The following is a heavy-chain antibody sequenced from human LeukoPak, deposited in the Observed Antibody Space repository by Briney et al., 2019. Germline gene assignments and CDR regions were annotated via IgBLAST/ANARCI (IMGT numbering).Heavy chain of an antibody. CDR1: GFTFSSYA. CDR3: AKDSLRYYDSSGYYYTTPTFDY. V-gene: IGHV3-23*01. Sequence: GGSLRLSCAASGFTFSSYAMSWVRQAPGKGLEWVSAVSGSGGSTYYADSVKGRFTISRDNSKNTLYLQMNSLRAEDTAVYYCAKDSLRYYDSSGYYYTTPTFDYWGQGTLVTVSS. D-gene: IGHD3-22*01. CDR2: VSGSGGST. J-gene: IGHJ4*02.